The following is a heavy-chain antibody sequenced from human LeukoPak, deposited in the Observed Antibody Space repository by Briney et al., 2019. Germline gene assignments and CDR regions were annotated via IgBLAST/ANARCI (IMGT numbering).Heavy chain of an antibody. V-gene: IGHV3-74*01. J-gene: IGHJ4*02. CDR2: NSDGSST. CDR3: ASTNRLDY. CDR1: GSTFSIYW. Sequence: GGSLTLSCAASGSTFSIYWTHWVRQAPGKGLVWVSRNSDGSSTSYADSVKGRFTISRDNAKNTLYLQMNSLRAEDRAVYYCASTNRLDYWGQGTLVTVSS. D-gene: IGHD2/OR15-2a*01.